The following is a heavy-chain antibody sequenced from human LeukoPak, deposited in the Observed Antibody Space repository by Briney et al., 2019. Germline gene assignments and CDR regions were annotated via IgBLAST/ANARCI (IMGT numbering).Heavy chain of an antibody. V-gene: IGHV3-23*01. D-gene: IGHD3-10*01. CDR2: ITGSGDTT. J-gene: IGHJ4*02. Sequence: PGGSLRLSCAASGFTFNNYAMSWVRQAPGKGLQWVSTITGSGDTTYYADSVKGRFTISRDNSKNTLYLQMNSLRAEDTAVYYCAKPMVRGINVFDYWGQGTLVTVSS. CDR1: GFTFNNYA. CDR3: AKPMVRGINVFDY.